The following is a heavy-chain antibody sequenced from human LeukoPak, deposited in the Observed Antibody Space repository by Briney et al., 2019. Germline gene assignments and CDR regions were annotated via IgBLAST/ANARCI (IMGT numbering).Heavy chain of an antibody. CDR1: GFTFSSYG. D-gene: IGHD3-22*01. V-gene: IGHV3-30*18. CDR3: AQSSSGYYLDY. J-gene: IGHJ4*02. Sequence: GGSLRLSCAASGFTFSSYGMHWVRQAPGKGLEWVAVISYDGSNKYYADSVKGRFTISRDNSKNTLYLQMNSLRAEDTAVYYCAQSSSGYYLDYWGQATLVTVSS. CDR2: ISYDGSNK.